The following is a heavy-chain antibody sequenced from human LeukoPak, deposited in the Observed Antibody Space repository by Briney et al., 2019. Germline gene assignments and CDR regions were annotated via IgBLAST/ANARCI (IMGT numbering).Heavy chain of an antibody. CDR1: GFTFIDSW. V-gene: IGHV3-74*01. Sequence: GGSLRLSCAASGFTFIDSWMHWVRQAAGRGLVWVSRINSAGDTTSYADSVKGRFTISRDNAKNTVHLQMNSVRAEDTAVYYCARDYYDSSGYYFDYWGQGTLVTVSS. CDR2: INSAGDTT. D-gene: IGHD3-22*01. CDR3: ARDYYDSSGYYFDY. J-gene: IGHJ4*02.